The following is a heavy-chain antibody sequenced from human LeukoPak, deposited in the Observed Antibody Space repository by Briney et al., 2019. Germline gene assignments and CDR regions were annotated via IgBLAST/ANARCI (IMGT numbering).Heavy chain of an antibody. Sequence: GGSLRLSCAASGFTFSSYAMSWVHQAPGKGLEWVSAISGSGGSTYYADSVKGRFTISRDNSKNTLYLQMNSLRAEDTAVYYCAKPSGRGYYDSSGYFPFWGQGTLVTVSS. CDR1: GFTFSSYA. V-gene: IGHV3-23*01. D-gene: IGHD3-22*01. J-gene: IGHJ4*02. CDR2: ISGSGGST. CDR3: AKPSGRGYYDSSGYFPF.